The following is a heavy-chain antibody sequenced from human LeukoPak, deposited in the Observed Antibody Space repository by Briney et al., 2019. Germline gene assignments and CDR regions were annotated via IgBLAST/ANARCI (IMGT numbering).Heavy chain of an antibody. CDR2: ISSSGSTI. V-gene: IGHV3-11*04. CDR1: GFTFSDYY. J-gene: IGHJ4*02. CDR3: ANDLQWLVRVPEVY. Sequence: PGGSLRLSCAASGFTFSDYYMSWIRQAPGKGLKWVSYISSSGSTIYYADSVKGRFTISRDNSKNTLYLQMNSLRAEDTAVYYCANDLQWLVRVPEVYWGQGTLVTVSS. D-gene: IGHD6-19*01.